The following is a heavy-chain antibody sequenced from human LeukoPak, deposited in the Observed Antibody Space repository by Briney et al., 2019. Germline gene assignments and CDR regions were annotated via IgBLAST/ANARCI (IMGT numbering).Heavy chain of an antibody. D-gene: IGHD6-13*01. CDR2: IGYDGSQR. Sequence: GGSLRLSCLTSGFTFSSYSMHWVRRAPGKGLEWVAVIGYDGSQRYYADSVKGRLTVSRDNSKNTLYLQINSLRFEDTGIYYCARRKQQLVDYWGQGTLVTVSS. CDR3: ARRKQQLVDY. CDR1: GFTFSSYS. V-gene: IGHV3-30*04. J-gene: IGHJ4*02.